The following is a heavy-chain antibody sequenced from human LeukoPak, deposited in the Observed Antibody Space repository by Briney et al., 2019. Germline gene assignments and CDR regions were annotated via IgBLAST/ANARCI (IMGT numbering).Heavy chain of an antibody. D-gene: IGHD2-15*01. CDR1: GLTFSSYG. V-gene: IGHV3-30*18. Sequence: GGSLRLSYAASGLTFSSYGMHWVRQAPGKGLEWVAVISYDGSNKYYADSVKGRFTISRDNSKNTLYLQMNSVRAEDTAVYYCAKEGVVVAAAYFDYWGQGTLVTVSS. CDR2: ISYDGSNK. J-gene: IGHJ4*02. CDR3: AKEGVVVAAAYFDY.